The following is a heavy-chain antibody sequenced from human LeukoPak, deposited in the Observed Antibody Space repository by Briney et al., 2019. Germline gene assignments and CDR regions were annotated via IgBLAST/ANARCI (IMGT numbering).Heavy chain of an antibody. J-gene: IGHJ4*02. D-gene: IGHD1-1*01. CDR3: AKVEGASKASVY. Sequence: GGSLRLSCAASRFAFHNYAMTWIRQAPERGLEWVSSITVDGGNIKYADSAKGRFTISRDNSKNTLYLQMYSLRAEDTAVYYCAKVEGASKASVYWGQGALVTVSS. V-gene: IGHV3-23*01. CDR2: ITVDGGNI. CDR1: RFAFHNYA.